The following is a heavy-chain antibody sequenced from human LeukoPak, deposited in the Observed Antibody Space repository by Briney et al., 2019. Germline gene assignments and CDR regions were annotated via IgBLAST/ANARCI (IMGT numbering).Heavy chain of an antibody. J-gene: IGHJ5*02. V-gene: IGHV4-39*01. Sequence: SETLSLTCAVYGGSFSGYYWGWIRQPPGKGLEWIGSIYYSGSTYYNPSLKSRVTISVDTSKNQFSLKLSSVTAADTAVYYCARHIQVTFRVSRLGWFDAWGQGTLVTVSS. CDR1: GGSFSGYY. D-gene: IGHD3-9*01. CDR3: ARHIQVTFRVSRLGWFDA. CDR2: IYYSGST.